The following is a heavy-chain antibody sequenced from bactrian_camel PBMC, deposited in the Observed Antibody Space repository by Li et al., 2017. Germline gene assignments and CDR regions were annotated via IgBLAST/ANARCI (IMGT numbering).Heavy chain of an antibody. J-gene: IGHJ2*01. V-gene: IGHV3S40*01. CDR2: INSGGGST. CDR1: GFTFSNYD. CDR3: TKDSEGAWYSVTRYLEV. D-gene: IGHD2*01. Sequence: VQLVESGGGLVQPGGTLRLSCAASGFTFSNYDMSWVRQAPGKGLEWVSAINSGGGSTYYADSVKGRFTISRDNAKNTVYLQLSSLKTEDMATYYCTKDSEGAWYSVTRYLEVWGQGTQVTVS.